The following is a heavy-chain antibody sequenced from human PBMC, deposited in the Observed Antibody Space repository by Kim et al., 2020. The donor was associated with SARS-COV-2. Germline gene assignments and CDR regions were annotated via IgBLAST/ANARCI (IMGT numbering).Heavy chain of an antibody. D-gene: IGHD1-26*01. Sequence: SVKVSCKASGGTFSSYAISWVRQAPGQGLEWMGRIIPILGIANYAQKFQGRVTITADKSTSTAYMELSSLRSEDTAVYYCARDRSGSYFYLPDYWGQGTLVTVSS. CDR3: ARDRSGSYFYLPDY. V-gene: IGHV1-69*04. CDR2: IIPILGIA. CDR1: GGTFSSYA. J-gene: IGHJ4*02.